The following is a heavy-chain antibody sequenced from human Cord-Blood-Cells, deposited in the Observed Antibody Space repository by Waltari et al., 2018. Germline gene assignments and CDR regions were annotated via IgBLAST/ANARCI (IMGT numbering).Heavy chain of an antibody. CDR3: ARKPFSSSSWYFDL. V-gene: IGHV4-39*01. CDR1: GGSISSSSYY. CDR2: IYYSGST. J-gene: IGHJ2*01. D-gene: IGHD6-6*01. Sequence: QLQLQESGPGLVKPSETLSLTCTVSGGSISSSSYYWGWIRQPPGTGLEWIGSIYYSGSTYYNPSLKSRVTISVDTSKNQFSLKLSSVTAADTAVYYCARKPFSSSSWYFDLWGRGTLVTVSS.